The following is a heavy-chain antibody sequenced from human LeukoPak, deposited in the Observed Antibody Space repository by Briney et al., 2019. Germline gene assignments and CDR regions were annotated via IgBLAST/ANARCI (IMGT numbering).Heavy chain of an antibody. D-gene: IGHD3-10*01. J-gene: IGHJ6*02. CDR2: IGTTGDI. CDR3: ARGGDYYGSGSYPGDRMDV. CDR1: GFTFNTFD. V-gene: IGHV3-13*01. Sequence: GGSLRLSCAASGFTFNTFDMHWVRQSTGKGLEWVSTIGTTGDIYYAGSVKGRFTISRENAKSSLYLQMNSLRAADTAVYYCARGGDYYGSGSYPGDRMDVWGQGTTVIVSS.